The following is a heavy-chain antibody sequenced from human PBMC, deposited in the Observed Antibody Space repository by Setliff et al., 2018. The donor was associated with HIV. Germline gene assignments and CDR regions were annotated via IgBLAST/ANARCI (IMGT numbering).Heavy chain of an antibody. V-gene: IGHV4-4*07. Sequence: NPSETLSLTCTVSGGSISSYYWSWIRQPAGKGLEWIGRIYTSGSANYNPSLKSRVTMSVDTSKNQFFLKLSSVTAADTAVYYCARDTKPGIGQAANWFDPWGQGTLVTVSS. CDR2: IYTSGSA. D-gene: IGHD3-10*01. CDR1: GGSISSYY. J-gene: IGHJ5*02. CDR3: ARDTKPGIGQAANWFDP.